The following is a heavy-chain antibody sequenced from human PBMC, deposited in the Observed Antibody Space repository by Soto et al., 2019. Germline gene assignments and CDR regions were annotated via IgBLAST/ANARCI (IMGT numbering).Heavy chain of an antibody. V-gene: IGHV1-69*01. CDR3: ARAGWRAGYNSRFDY. CDR1: GGTFSSYA. CDR2: IIPIFGTA. Sequence: QVQLVQSGAEVKKPGSSVKVSCKASGGTFSSYAISWVRQAPGQGLEWMGGIIPIFGTANYAHQFQGRVTITADESTSTAYMEMSSLRSEDTAVYYCARAGWRAGYNSRFDYWGQGTLVTVSS. J-gene: IGHJ4*02. D-gene: IGHD5-12*01.